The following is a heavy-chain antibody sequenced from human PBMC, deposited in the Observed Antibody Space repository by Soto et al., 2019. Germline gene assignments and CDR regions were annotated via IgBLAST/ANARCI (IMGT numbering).Heavy chain of an antibody. J-gene: IGHJ6*02. V-gene: IGHV1-18*01. CDR2: IRAYNGNT. Sequence: QVQLVQSGAEVKKPGASVKVSRKASGYTFTSYGISWVRQAPGQWLEWMGWIRAYNGNTNYAQKLQGRVTMTTDTYNSTAYIELRSLRSHDKDVYYCARDLAPLDVWVQGTTVTVSS. CDR1: GYTFTSYG. CDR3: ARDLAPLDV.